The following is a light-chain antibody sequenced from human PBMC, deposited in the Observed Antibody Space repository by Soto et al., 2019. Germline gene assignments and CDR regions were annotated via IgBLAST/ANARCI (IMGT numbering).Light chain of an antibody. J-gene: IGKJ2*01. V-gene: IGKV1-33*01. Sequence: DIQMTQSPSSLSASVGDRVTITSQASQDISNYLNWYQQKPGKAPKLLIYDASNLETGVPSRFSGNGSGTDFTFTISSLQPEDIATYYCQQYDNLPLYTFGQGTKLEIK. CDR2: DAS. CDR1: QDISNY. CDR3: QQYDNLPLYT.